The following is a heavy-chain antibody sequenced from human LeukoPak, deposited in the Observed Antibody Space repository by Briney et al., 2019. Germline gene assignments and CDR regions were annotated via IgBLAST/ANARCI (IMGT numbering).Heavy chain of an antibody. CDR1: GFTFSSYS. CDR2: ISSSSSYI. Sequence: GGSLRLSCAASGFTFSSYSMNWVRQAPGKGLEWVSSISSSSSYIYYADSVKGRFTISRDNAKNSLYLQMNSLRAEDTAVYYCARDYLWFGEPHWYFDLWGRGTLVTVSS. CDR3: ARDYLWFGEPHWYFDL. V-gene: IGHV3-21*01. D-gene: IGHD3-10*01. J-gene: IGHJ2*01.